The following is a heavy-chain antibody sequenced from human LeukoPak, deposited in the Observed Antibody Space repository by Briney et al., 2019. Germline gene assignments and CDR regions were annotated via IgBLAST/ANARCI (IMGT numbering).Heavy chain of an antibody. CDR2: IYHSGST. D-gene: IGHD3-10*01. V-gene: IGHV4-30-2*01. CDR3: ARGANTLLWFGELAPFIFDY. CDR1: GGSISSGGYS. Sequence: SETLSLTCAVSGGSISSGGYSWSWIRQPPGKGLEWIGYIYHSGSTYYNPSLKSRVTISVDRSKNQFSLKLSSVTAADTAVYYCARGANTLLWFGELAPFIFDYWGQGTLVTVSS. J-gene: IGHJ4*02.